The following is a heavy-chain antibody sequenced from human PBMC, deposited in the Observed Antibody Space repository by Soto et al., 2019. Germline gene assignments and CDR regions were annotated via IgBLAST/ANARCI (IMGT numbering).Heavy chain of an antibody. CDR2: IVVGSGNT. J-gene: IGHJ2*01. D-gene: IGHD3-22*01. CDR3: AAEGVNESSKDGGFWHFEL. CDR1: GFTFTSSA. V-gene: IGHV1-58*01. Sequence: QMQLVQSGPEVKKPGTSVRVSCEASGFTFTSSAVQWVRQARGQRLEWIGWIVVGSGNTDYAQNFQERVTITRDMFTSTDSLEPRSLRSDDTAGYYGAAEGVNESSKDGGFWHFELWGRGTLVTVSS.